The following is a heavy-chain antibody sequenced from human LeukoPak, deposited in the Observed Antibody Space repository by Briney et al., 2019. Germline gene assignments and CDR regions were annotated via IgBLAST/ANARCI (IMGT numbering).Heavy chain of an antibody. V-gene: IGHV3-53*01. CDR1: GFTVSSNY. CDR3: ARGRRSFYGDLDY. Sequence: PGGSLRLSCAASGFTVSSNYMSWVRQAPGKGLEWVSVIYSGGSTYYADSVKGRLTISRDNSKNTLYLQMNSLRAEDTAVYYCARGRRSFYGDLDYWGQGTLVTVSS. J-gene: IGHJ4*02. CDR2: IYSGGST. D-gene: IGHD4-17*01.